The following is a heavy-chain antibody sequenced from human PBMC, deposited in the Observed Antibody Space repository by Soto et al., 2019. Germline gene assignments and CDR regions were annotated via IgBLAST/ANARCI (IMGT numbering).Heavy chain of an antibody. Sequence: QVQLVESGGGVVQPGRSLRLSCAASGFTFSTYGLHWVRQAPGKGLEWVAVMSYDGNIKYYADSVKGRFTISRDNSKNTLYLQMNSLRAEDTAMYYCAKSAFCSGGNCYWYFDLWGRGTLVTVSS. D-gene: IGHD2-15*01. CDR1: GFTFSTYG. CDR2: MSYDGNIK. V-gene: IGHV3-30*18. CDR3: AKSAFCSGGNCYWYFDL. J-gene: IGHJ2*01.